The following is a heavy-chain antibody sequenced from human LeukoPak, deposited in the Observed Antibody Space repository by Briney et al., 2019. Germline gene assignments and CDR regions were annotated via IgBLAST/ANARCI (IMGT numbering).Heavy chain of an antibody. J-gene: IGHJ4*02. Sequence: SQTLSLTCTVSGGSISSGGYFWSWIRQPAGKGLEWIGRISTSGSTNYNPSLKSRVTISLGTSKDQFSLKLSSVTAADTAVYHCARASGYSSSSGLLWGQGTLVTVSS. V-gene: IGHV4-61*02. D-gene: IGHD6-6*01. CDR3: ARASGYSSSSGLL. CDR2: ISTSGST. CDR1: GGSISSGGYF.